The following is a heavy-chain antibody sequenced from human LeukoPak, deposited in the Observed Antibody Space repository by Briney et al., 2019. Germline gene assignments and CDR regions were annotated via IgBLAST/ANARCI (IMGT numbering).Heavy chain of an antibody. CDR1: GFTFSYHG. V-gene: IGHV3-23*01. J-gene: IGHJ5*02. Sequence: PGGTLRLSCAASGFTFSYHGMSWVRQAPGKGLEWVSAISGSGGSTYYADSVKGRFTISRDNSKNTLYLQMNSLRAEDTAVYYCAPGGARQDWFDPWGQGTLVTVSS. D-gene: IGHD6-6*01. CDR2: ISGSGGST. CDR3: APGGARQDWFDP.